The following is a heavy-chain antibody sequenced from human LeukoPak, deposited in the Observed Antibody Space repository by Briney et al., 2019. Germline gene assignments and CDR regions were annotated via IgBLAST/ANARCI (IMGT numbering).Heavy chain of an antibody. J-gene: IGHJ5*02. V-gene: IGHV3-30*07. D-gene: IGHD2-2*01. CDR3: ARDIPMRFDP. CDR1: GFTFSNYA. Sequence: PGKSLRLSCAASGFTFSNYAMHWVRQAPGKGLEWVSLISSGGTYEYYADSVKGRFTISRDNSKNTLYLQLNSLRAEDTAVYYCARDIPMRFDPWGQGALVTVSS. CDR2: ISSGGTYE.